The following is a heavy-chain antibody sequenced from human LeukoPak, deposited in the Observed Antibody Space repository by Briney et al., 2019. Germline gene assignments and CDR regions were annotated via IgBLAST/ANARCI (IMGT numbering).Heavy chain of an antibody. J-gene: IGHJ4*02. V-gene: IGHV3-30*04. CDR2: ITYDGSNK. CDR1: GFTFSSYA. Sequence: GGSLRLSCAASGFTFSSYAMHWVRQAPGKGLEWVAVITYDGSNKYYTDSVKGRFTISRDNSKNTLYLQMNSLRAEDTAVYYCAKVTYGSGTYGAFDYWGQGTLVTVSS. D-gene: IGHD3-10*01. CDR3: AKVTYGSGTYGAFDY.